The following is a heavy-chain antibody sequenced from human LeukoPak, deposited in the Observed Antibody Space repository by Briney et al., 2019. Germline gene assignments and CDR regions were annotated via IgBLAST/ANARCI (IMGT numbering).Heavy chain of an antibody. D-gene: IGHD5-12*01. CDR3: ARVGHSGYDA. Sequence: GGSLRLSCAASGFTFSSYAMSWVRQAPGKGLEWVSAISGSGGSTYYADSVKGRFTISRDNAKNSLYLQMNSLRAEDTAVYYCARVGHSGYDAWGQGTLVTVSS. CDR1: GFTFSSYA. V-gene: IGHV3-23*01. CDR2: ISGSGGST. J-gene: IGHJ4*02.